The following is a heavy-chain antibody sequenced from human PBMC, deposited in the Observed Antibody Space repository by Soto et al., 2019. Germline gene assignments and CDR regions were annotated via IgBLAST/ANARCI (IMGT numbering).Heavy chain of an antibody. CDR3: ARDYYGMDV. V-gene: IGHV4-30-2*06. CDR1: GGSISRGGYS. J-gene: IGHJ6*02. CDR2: TYQSGSA. Sequence: PSEPLCLTCTVSGGSISRGGYSWTWIRQSPGKGLEWIGYTYQSGSAYYNPSLKSRVTISVDRSKNQFSLNLTSVTAADTAVYYCARDYYGMDVWGQGTTVTVSS.